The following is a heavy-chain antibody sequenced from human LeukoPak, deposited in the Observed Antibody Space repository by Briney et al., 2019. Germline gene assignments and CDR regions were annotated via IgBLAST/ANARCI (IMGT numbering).Heavy chain of an antibody. CDR1: GFTFSSYS. V-gene: IGHV3-21*04. J-gene: IGHJ3*02. CDR3: ARDLQRGNYASVSAFDI. CDR2: ISSSSSYI. Sequence: PGGSLRLSCAASGFTFSSYSMNWVRQAPGKGLEWVSSISSSSSYIYYADSVRGRFTISRDNVKNSLYLQMNSLRAEDTAVYYCARDLQRGNYASVSAFDIWDQGTMVTVSS. D-gene: IGHD1-7*01.